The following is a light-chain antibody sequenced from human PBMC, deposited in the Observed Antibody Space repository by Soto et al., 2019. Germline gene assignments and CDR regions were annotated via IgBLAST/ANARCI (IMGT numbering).Light chain of an antibody. V-gene: IGKV1-5*01. J-gene: IGKJ2*01. CDR3: QQYNSYPYT. Sequence: DIQMTQSPSTLSASVGDRVTITCRARQSISSWLAWYQQKPGKAPKLLIYDASSLESGVPSRFSGSGSGTAFTLTISSLQPDDFATYYCQQYNSYPYTFGQGTKLEIK. CDR2: DAS. CDR1: QSISSW.